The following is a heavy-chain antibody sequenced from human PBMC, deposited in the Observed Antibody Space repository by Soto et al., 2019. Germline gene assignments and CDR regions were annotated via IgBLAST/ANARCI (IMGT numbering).Heavy chain of an antibody. V-gene: IGHV4-4*07. CDR1: GGSITSYY. CDR3: ARENILAAAAGKRDFDY. CDR2: IYSSGST. J-gene: IGHJ4*02. Sequence: QVQLQVSGPGLVKPSETLSLTCTVSGGSITSYYWSWIRQPAGKGLEWIGRIYSSGSTNYNPSLNSRVTMSVDTSKNQFSLNLSSVTAADTAKYYCARENILAAAAGKRDFDYWGQGTLVTVSS. D-gene: IGHD6-13*01.